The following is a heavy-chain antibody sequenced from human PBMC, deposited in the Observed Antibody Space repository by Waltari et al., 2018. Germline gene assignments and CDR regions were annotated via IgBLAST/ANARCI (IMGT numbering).Heavy chain of an antibody. CDR1: GYTFTGYY. Sequence: QVQLVQSGAEVKKPGASVKVSCKASGYTFTGYYMHWVRQAPGQGLEWMGWINPNSGGKNYAQKFQGRVTMTRDTSTTTAYMELSRLTSDDTAVFYCARGDFRLSYYYMDVWGKGTTVTVSS. CDR2: INPNSGGK. CDR3: ARGDFRLSYYYMDV. D-gene: IGHD3-3*01. V-gene: IGHV1-2*02. J-gene: IGHJ6*03.